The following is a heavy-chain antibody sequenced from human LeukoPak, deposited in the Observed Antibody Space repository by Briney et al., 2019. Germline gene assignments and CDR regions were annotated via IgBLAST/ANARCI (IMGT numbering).Heavy chain of an antibody. CDR3: ARRYLWSGYFRDY. D-gene: IGHD3-3*01. J-gene: IGHJ4*02. CDR2: VFYSGAT. V-gene: IGHV4-39*07. Sequence: SETLSLTCIVSGGSISSSIYYWAWVRQPPGKGLEWIGTVFYSGATQYSPSLRSRVTISIDTSTNQFSLKLSSVTAADTAVYYCARRYLWSGYFRDYWGQGTLVTVSS. CDR1: GGSISSSIYY.